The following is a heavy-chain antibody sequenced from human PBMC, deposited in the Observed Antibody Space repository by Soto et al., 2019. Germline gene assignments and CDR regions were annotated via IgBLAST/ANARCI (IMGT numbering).Heavy chain of an antibody. Sequence: GGSLRLSCAASGFTFSSYAMSWVRQAPGKGLEWVSAISGSGGSTYYADSVKGRFTISRDDSKNTLYLQMSSLRAEDTAVYYCAKVMVKNWFDPWGQGTLVTVSS. CDR2: ISGSGGST. V-gene: IGHV3-23*01. CDR3: AKVMVKNWFDP. D-gene: IGHD5-18*01. J-gene: IGHJ5*02. CDR1: GFTFSSYA.